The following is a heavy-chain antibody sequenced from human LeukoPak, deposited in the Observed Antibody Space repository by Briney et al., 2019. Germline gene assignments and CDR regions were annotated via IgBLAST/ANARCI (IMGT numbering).Heavy chain of an antibody. CDR3: TRAQLRYFDWLDDLGFDYMDV. J-gene: IGHJ6*03. D-gene: IGHD3-9*01. CDR2: IRSKAYGGTT. Sequence: GGSLRLSCEASGFTFDDYAMSWFRQAPGKGLEWVGFIRSKAYGGTTEYAASVKGRFTISRDDSKSIAYLQMNSLKTEDTAVYYCTRAQLRYFDWLDDLGFDYMDVWGKGTTVTVSS. V-gene: IGHV3-49*03. CDR1: GFTFDDYA.